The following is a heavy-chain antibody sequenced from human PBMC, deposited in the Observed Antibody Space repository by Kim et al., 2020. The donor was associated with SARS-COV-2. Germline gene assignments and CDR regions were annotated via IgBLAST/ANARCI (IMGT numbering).Heavy chain of an antibody. D-gene: IGHD3-10*01. CDR3: ARQMVRGVHFDY. Sequence: YSNPSLKSRVTISVDTSKNQFSLKLSSVTAADTAVYYCARQMVRGVHFDYWGQGTLVTVSS. J-gene: IGHJ4*02. V-gene: IGHV4-39*07.